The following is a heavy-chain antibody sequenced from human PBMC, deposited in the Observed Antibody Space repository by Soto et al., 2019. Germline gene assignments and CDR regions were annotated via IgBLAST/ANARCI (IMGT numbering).Heavy chain of an antibody. J-gene: IGHJ4*02. CDR2: IWYDGSNK. V-gene: IGHV3-33*01. Sequence: QVQLVESGGGVVQPGRSLRLSCAASGFTFSSYGMHWVRQAPGKGLEWVAVIWYDGSNKYYADSVKGRFTISRDNSKNTLYLQMNSLRAEDTAVYYCARDSQWLGRGGFDYWGQGTLVTVPS. D-gene: IGHD6-19*01. CDR1: GFTFSSYG. CDR3: ARDSQWLGRGGFDY.